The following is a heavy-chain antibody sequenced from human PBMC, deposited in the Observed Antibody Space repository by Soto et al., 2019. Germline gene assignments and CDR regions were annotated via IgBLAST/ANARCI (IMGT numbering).Heavy chain of an antibody. J-gene: IGHJ4*02. CDR2: ISGIGRNT. V-gene: IGHV3-23*01. CDR1: GCTFMNGA. D-gene: IGHD2-2*02. CDR3: AKLEEESGLAQSYIHY. Sequence: GGSLRRSGGAAGCTFMNGAICGCRLVPGKGPEWVSGISGIGRNTYYADALKGRFTISRDNTKNTRYLQMRSLRAEDTAVYYCAKLEEESGLAQSYIHYCGKGP.